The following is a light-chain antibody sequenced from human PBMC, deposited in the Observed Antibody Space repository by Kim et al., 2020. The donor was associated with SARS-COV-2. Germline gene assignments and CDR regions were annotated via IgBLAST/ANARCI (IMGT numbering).Light chain of an antibody. CDR2: GKN. CDR1: SLRSYY. V-gene: IGLV3-19*01. CDR3: NSRDSSGNHLV. Sequence: SSSLPPYPSVSVALGQTVRITCQGDSLRSYYASWYQHKPGQAPVLVIYGKNKRPSGIPDRFSCSSSENTASLTITGAQAEDEADYYCNSRDSSGNHLVFG. J-gene: IGLJ3*02.